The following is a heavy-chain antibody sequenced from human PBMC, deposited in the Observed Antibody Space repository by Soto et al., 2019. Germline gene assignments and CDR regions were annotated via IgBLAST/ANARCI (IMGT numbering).Heavy chain of an antibody. J-gene: IGHJ4*02. V-gene: IGHV4-39*01. Sequence: QLQLQESGPGLVKPSETLSLTCTVSGGSISSSNHYWGWIRQTPGKGLEWIGSSYYRGNTHYNPSLKSRVTIYVDTSKNQFSLNLYSVTAADTAVYYSATADGFGVVTPFFEYWGQGTLVTVSS. CDR1: GGSISSSNHY. CDR2: SYYRGNT. CDR3: ATADGFGVVTPFFEY. D-gene: IGHD3-3*01.